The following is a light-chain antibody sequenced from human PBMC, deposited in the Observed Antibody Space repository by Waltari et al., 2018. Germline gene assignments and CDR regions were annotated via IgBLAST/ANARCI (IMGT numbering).Light chain of an antibody. Sequence: QSALTQPAAVSGSPGHEMTISCTGTSCDVGGYNFVSWYQQHPGKAPKLMIYDVRKRPSGVSKRFSGSKSGNTASLTISGLQAEDEADYYCSSYTSSSTVVFGGGTKLTV. CDR2: DVR. J-gene: IGLJ2*01. V-gene: IGLV2-14*01. CDR1: SCDVGGYNF. CDR3: SSYTSSSTVV.